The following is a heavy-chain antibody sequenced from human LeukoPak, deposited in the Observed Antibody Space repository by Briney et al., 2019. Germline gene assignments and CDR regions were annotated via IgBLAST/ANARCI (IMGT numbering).Heavy chain of an antibody. CDR2: ISGSGGGT. V-gene: IGHV3-23*01. CDR3: ARDNVGAFDY. D-gene: IGHD1-26*01. Sequence: PGGSLRLSCAASGFTFDDYGMSWVRQGPGKGLEWVSAISGSGGGTYCADSVKGRFTISRDNSKNTLYLQMNSLRAEDTAVYYCARDNVGAFDYWGQGTLVTVSS. J-gene: IGHJ4*02. CDR1: GFTFDDYG.